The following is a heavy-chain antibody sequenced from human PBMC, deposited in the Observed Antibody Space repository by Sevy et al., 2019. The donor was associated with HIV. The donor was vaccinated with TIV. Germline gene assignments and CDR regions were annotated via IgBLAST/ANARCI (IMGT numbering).Heavy chain of an antibody. CDR3: ARAGTGSYRAYFDY. V-gene: IGHV3-53*01. CDR2: LYSGGST. CDR1: EFTVSSSY. Sequence: GGSLRRSCAASEFTVSSSYMSWVRQAPGKGLEWVSILYSGGSTYYATSVKGRFAVSRDNSKNTLYLQMNSLRAEDTTVYYCARAGTGSYRAYFDYWGQGTLVTVSS. J-gene: IGHJ4*02. D-gene: IGHD1-26*01.